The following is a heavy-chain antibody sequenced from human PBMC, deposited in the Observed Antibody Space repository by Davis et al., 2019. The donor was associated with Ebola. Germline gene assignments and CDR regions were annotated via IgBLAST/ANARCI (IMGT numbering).Heavy chain of an antibody. D-gene: IGHD2-2*01. Sequence: SLKISCAASGFTFNSYAMHWVRQAPGKGLEWVSGISWNSGSIGYADSVKGRFTISRDNAKNSLYLQMNSLRAEDTALYYCAKGRYQLLLSPGMDVWGQGTTVTVSS. CDR2: ISWNSGSI. J-gene: IGHJ6*02. V-gene: IGHV3-9*01. CDR1: GFTFNSYA. CDR3: AKGRYQLLLSPGMDV.